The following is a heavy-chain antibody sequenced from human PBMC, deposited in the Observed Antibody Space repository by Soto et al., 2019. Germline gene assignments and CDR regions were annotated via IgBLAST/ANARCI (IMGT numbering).Heavy chain of an antibody. CDR3: ARAMITFGGVMVPAFDY. V-gene: IGHV4-39*02. CDR1: GGSSSSTSYY. J-gene: IGHJ4*02. CDR2: IYSSGNT. D-gene: IGHD3-16*02. Sequence: PSETLSLTCTVSGGSSSSTSYYWGWIRQPPGKGLEWIGSIYSSGNTYYNPSLKSRVTISVDTSKSHFSLKLSSVTAADTAVYYCARAMITFGGVMVPAFDYWGQGTLVTVSS.